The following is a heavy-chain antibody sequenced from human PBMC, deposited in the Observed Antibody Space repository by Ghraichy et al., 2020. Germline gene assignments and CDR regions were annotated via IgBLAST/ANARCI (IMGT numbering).Heavy chain of an antibody. CDR2: IYHSGST. CDR1: GGSISSGGYS. V-gene: IGHV4-30-2*01. Sequence: SETLSLTCAVSGGSISSGGYSWSWIRQPPGKGLEWIGYIYHSGSTYYNPSLKSRVTISVDRSKNQFSLKLSSVTAADTAVYYCARVGTGVWFGGFDYWGQGTLVTVSS. D-gene: IGHD3-10*01. CDR3: ARVGTGVWFGGFDY. J-gene: IGHJ4*02.